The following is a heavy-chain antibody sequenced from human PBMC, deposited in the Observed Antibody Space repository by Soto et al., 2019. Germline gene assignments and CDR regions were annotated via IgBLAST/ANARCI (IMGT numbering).Heavy chain of an antibody. CDR3: ARGPQGYSGGWYGELDY. V-gene: IGHV4-34*01. CDR2: INHSGST. D-gene: IGHD6-19*01. J-gene: IGHJ4*02. Sequence: SETLSLTCAVYGGSFSGYYRSWIRQPPGKGLEWIGEINHSGSTNYNPSLKSRVTISVDTSKNQFSLKLSSVTAADTAVYYCARGPQGYSGGWYGELDYWGKGTRVPVS. CDR1: GGSFSGYY.